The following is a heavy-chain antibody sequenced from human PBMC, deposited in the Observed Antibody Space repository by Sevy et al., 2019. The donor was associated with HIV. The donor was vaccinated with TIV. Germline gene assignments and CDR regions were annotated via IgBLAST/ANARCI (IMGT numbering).Heavy chain of an antibody. CDR1: GFAFYDYS. D-gene: IGHD2-8*01. CDR2: FSFGCGKI. CDR3: AREGCTRPQDY. V-gene: IGHV3-23*01. J-gene: IGHJ4*02. Sequence: GGSLRLSCAASGFAFYDYSMSWIRQAPGKGLEWVATFSFGCGKINYADSVKGRFTISRDNSKNSFYLQMDNLRVEDTALYYCAREGCTRPQDYWGQGTRVTVSS.